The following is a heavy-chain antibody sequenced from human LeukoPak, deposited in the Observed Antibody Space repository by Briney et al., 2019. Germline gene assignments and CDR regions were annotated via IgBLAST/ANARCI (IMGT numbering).Heavy chain of an antibody. V-gene: IGHV4-34*01. D-gene: IGHD3-22*01. CDR2: INHSGST. CDR3: ARGPYYYDSSGYRSPPFDY. J-gene: IGHJ4*02. CDR1: GGSFSGYY. Sequence: SETLSLTCAVYGGSFSGYYWSWIRQPPGKGLEWIGEINHSGSTNYNPSLKSRVTISVDTSKNQFSLKLSSVTAADTAVYYCARGPYYYDSSGYRSPPFDYWGQGTLVTVSS.